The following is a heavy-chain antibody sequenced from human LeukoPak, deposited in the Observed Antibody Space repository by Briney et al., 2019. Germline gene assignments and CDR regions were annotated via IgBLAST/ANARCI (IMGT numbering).Heavy chain of an antibody. J-gene: IGHJ6*02. Sequence: GGSLRLSCVASGFTFSSYWMHWVRQAPGKGLVWVSRIKSDGSSIRYADSVKGRFTISRDNSQNTLFLQMNSLRAEDTAVYYCAKDGYYYDILTGDSDSHYYGMDVWGQGTTVTVSS. CDR3: AKDGYYYDILTGDSDSHYYGMDV. D-gene: IGHD3-9*01. CDR2: IKSDGSSI. CDR1: GFTFSSYW. V-gene: IGHV3-74*01.